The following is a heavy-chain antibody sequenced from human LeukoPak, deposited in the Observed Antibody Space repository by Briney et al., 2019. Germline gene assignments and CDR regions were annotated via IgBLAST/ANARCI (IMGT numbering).Heavy chain of an antibody. CDR3: AREGRYCSSTSCYDF. CDR1: GGSFSESG. J-gene: IGHJ4*02. V-gene: IGHV1-2*04. Sequence: ASVKVSCKASGGSFSESGFSWVRQAPGQGLEWLGWINPNSGGTKYAQKFQGWVTMTRDTSISTAYMELRMLRSDDTAVYYCAREGRYCSSTSCYDFWGQGTPVTVSS. CDR2: INPNSGGT. D-gene: IGHD2-2*01.